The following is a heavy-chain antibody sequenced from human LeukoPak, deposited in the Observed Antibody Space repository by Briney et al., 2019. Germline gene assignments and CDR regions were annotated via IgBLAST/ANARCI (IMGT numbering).Heavy chain of an antibody. Sequence: PSETLSLTCTVSGGSISSYYWSWIRQPPGKGLEWIGYIYYSGSTNYNPSLKSRVTISVDTSKNQFSLKLSSVTAADTAVYYCARGGSGTTGAYYYYGMDVWGKGTTVTVSS. CDR2: IYYSGST. D-gene: IGHD1-1*01. CDR1: GGSISSYY. J-gene: IGHJ6*04. CDR3: ARGGSGTTGAYYYYGMDV. V-gene: IGHV4-59*01.